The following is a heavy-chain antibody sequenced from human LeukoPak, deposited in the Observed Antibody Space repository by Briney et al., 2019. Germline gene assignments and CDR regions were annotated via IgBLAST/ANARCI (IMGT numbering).Heavy chain of an antibody. CDR1: LCTFLKYL. J-gene: IGHJ4*02. CDR3: ASPVSIAVAGLPEY. V-gene: IGHV3-74*01. Sequence: PGWAVTVSFLGCLCTFLKYLMHGVGQAPGKGLAGVSRINSDGSSTSYADSVKCRFTITRENAKNMLYLQMNSLRAEDTAVYYCASPVSIAVAGLPEYGGQGTLVTVSA. CDR2: INSDGSST. D-gene: IGHD6-19*01.